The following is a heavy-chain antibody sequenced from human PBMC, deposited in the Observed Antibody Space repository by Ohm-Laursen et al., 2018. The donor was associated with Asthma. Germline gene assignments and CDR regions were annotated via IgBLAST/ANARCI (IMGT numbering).Heavy chain of an antibody. D-gene: IGHD6-19*01. CDR2: FDPEDGET. V-gene: IGHV1-24*01. CDR3: ATDVIAVAGRDY. CDR1: GYTLTELS. J-gene: IGHJ4*02. Sequence: GASVKISCKVSGYTLTELSMHWVRQAPGKGLEWMGGFDPEDGETIYAQKFQGRVTMTEDTSTDTAYMELSSLRSEDTAVYYCATDVIAVAGRDYWGQGTLVTVSS.